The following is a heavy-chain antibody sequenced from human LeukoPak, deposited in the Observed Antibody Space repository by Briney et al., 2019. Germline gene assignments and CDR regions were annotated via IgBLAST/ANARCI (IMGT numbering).Heavy chain of an antibody. D-gene: IGHD1-26*01. V-gene: IGHV4-39*07. CDR2: TYYSGST. J-gene: IGHJ5*01. CDR1: GGSISSRSYY. Sequence: SETLSLTCTVSGGSISSRSYYWGWIRQPPGKGLEWIGNTYYSGSTSYNPSLKSRVTTSVGTSKNQFSLRLSSVTAADTAVYYCARVRSTSWFDSWGQGTLVTVSS. CDR3: ARVRSTSWFDS.